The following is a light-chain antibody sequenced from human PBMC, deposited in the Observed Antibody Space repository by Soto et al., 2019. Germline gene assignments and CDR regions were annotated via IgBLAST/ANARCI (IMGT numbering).Light chain of an antibody. CDR1: HSVGST. CDR3: QHYNNWPWT. CDR2: DTS. Sequence: ETVMTQSPATLSVSPGERATLSCRASHSVGSTLAWYQQKPGQGPRLLMYDTSTRATGIPARFSGSGSGTEFTLPISSLQSDDSAVYFCQHYNNWPWTVGQGTKVEIK. V-gene: IGKV3-15*01. J-gene: IGKJ1*01.